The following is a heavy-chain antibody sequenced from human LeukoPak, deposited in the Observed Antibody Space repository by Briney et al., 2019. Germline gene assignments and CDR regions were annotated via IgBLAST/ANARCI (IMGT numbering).Heavy chain of an antibody. CDR1: GYTFTGYY. Sequence: ASVKVSCKASGYTFTGYYMHWVRQAPGQGLEWIGWINPNSGGTNYAQKFQGRVTMTRDTSISTVYMELSRLRSDDTAVYYCARDWVGANAFDYWGQGTLVTVSS. CDR2: INPNSGGT. V-gene: IGHV1-2*02. D-gene: IGHD1-26*01. J-gene: IGHJ4*02. CDR3: ARDWVGANAFDY.